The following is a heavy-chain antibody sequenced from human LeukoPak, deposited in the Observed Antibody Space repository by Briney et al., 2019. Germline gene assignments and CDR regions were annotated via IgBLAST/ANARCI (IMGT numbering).Heavy chain of an antibody. Sequence: GGSLRLSCAASGFTFSRYSMKWVRQAPGKGLEWVSSISGSRDYIYYAESVKGRFTISRDNAKNSLYLQMNSLRVEGTAVYYCAKTYGSLYYYGMDVWGQGTTVTVSS. CDR3: AKTYGSLYYYGMDV. D-gene: IGHD3-10*01. CDR1: GFTFSRYS. CDR2: ISGSRDYI. V-gene: IGHV3-21*01. J-gene: IGHJ6*02.